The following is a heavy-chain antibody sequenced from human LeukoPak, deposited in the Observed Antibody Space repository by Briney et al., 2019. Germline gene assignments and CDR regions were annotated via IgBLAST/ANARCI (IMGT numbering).Heavy chain of an antibody. Sequence: GGSLRLSCAASGFTFSSYGMHWVRQAPGKGLEWVAVIWYDGSNKYYADSVKGRFTISRDNSKNTLYLQMNSLRAEDTAVYYCAREPQYCSSTSCYYYYGMDVWGQGTTVTVSS. J-gene: IGHJ6*02. CDR1: GFTFSSYG. D-gene: IGHD2-2*01. CDR2: IWYDGSNK. V-gene: IGHV3-33*01. CDR3: AREPQYCSSTSCYYYYGMDV.